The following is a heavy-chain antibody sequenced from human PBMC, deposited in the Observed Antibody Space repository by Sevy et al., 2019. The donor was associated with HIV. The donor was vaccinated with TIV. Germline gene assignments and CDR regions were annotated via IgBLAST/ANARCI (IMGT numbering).Heavy chain of an antibody. Sequence: GESLKISCRGSGYRFTSYWIAWVRQVPGRGLEWMGIIYPDDSDIIYSPSLQGQVTISVDKSISTAYLQWSSLEASDTAMYFCARRFYDSTGYPQYFFDYWGQGTPVTVSS. CDR2: IYPDDSDI. J-gene: IGHJ4*02. CDR3: ARRFYDSTGYPQYFFDY. CDR1: GYRFTSYW. V-gene: IGHV5-51*01. D-gene: IGHD3-22*01.